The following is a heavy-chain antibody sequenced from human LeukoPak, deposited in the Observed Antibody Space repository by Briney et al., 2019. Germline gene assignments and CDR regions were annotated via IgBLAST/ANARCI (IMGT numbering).Heavy chain of an antibody. CDR1: GGSFSGYY. J-gene: IGHJ4*02. CDR3: ARGWATARGPRGTDFDY. Sequence: SETLSLTCAVYGGSFSGYYWSWIRQPSGKGLEWIGEINHSGSTNYNPSLKSRVTISVDTSKNQFSLKLSSVTAADTAVYYCARGWATARGPRGTDFDYWGQGTLVTVSS. CDR2: INHSGST. D-gene: IGHD3-10*01. V-gene: IGHV4-34*01.